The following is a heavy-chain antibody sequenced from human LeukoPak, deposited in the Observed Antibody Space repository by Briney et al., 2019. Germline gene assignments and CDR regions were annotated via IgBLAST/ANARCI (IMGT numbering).Heavy chain of an antibody. J-gene: IGHJ4*02. Sequence: GESLKISCRGSGYSFTTYWIGWVRQMPGKGLEWMGTIYPGDSDTRYSPSFQGQVTMSADKSINTAYLQWSSLKAFDTAMYYCARRQGCSSTSCPPDSWGQGTLVTVSS. CDR2: IYPGDSDT. CDR3: ARRQGCSSTSCPPDS. CDR1: GYSFTTYW. V-gene: IGHV5-51*01. D-gene: IGHD2-2*01.